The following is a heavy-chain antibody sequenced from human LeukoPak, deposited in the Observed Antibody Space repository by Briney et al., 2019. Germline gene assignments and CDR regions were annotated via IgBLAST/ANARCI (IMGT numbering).Heavy chain of an antibody. CDR2: ISYDGSNK. V-gene: IGHV3-30*01. CDR3: ARGPEPIVVLPYAFDI. CDR1: GFTFSSCA. Sequence: GGSLRLSCAASGFTFSSCAMHWVRQAPGKGLEWVAVISYDGSNKYYADSVKGRFTISRDNSKNTLYLQMNSLRAEDTAVYYCARGPEPIVVLPYAFDIWGQGTMVTVSS. J-gene: IGHJ3*02. D-gene: IGHD3-22*01.